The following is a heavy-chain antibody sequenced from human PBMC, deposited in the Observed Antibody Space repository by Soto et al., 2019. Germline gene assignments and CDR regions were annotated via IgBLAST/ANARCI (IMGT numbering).Heavy chain of an antibody. Sequence: ASVKVSCKASGGTFSSYTISWVRQAPGQGLEWMGRIIPILGIANYAQKFQGRVTITADKSTSTAYMELSSLRSEDTAVYYCARARNNGGVVPSYWYFDLWGRGTLVTVSS. CDR1: GGTFSSYT. CDR3: ARARNNGGVVPSYWYFDL. V-gene: IGHV1-69*02. CDR2: IIPILGIA. J-gene: IGHJ2*01. D-gene: IGHD3-3*01.